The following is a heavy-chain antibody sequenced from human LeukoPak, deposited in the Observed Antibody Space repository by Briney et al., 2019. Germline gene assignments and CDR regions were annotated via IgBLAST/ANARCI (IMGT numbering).Heavy chain of an antibody. J-gene: IGHJ4*02. CDR1: GFTVSINY. CDR3: ARNYYDSSGYSYYFDY. Sequence: GRCLRLSCAAAGFTVSINYMSWVRQAPGKGLGWGSVIYSGGSTYYADSVKGRFTISRDNSKNTLYLQMNSLRPEDTAVYYCARNYYDSSGYSYYFDYWGQGALGTVSS. D-gene: IGHD3-22*01. V-gene: IGHV3-66*01. CDR2: IYSGGST.